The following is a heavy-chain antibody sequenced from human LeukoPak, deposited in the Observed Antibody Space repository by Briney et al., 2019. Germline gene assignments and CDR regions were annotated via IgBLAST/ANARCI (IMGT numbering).Heavy chain of an antibody. CDR2: INPSGGST. D-gene: IGHD2-2*02. CDR3: ARGQLLYGVDYYYMDV. CDR1: GYTFTSYY. V-gene: IGHV1-46*01. Sequence: ASVKVSCKASGYTFTSYYVHWVRQAPGQGLEWMGIINPSGGSTSYAQKFQGRVTMTRDMSTSTVYMELSSLRSEDTAVYYCARGQLLYGVDYYYMDVWGKGTTVTVSS. J-gene: IGHJ6*03.